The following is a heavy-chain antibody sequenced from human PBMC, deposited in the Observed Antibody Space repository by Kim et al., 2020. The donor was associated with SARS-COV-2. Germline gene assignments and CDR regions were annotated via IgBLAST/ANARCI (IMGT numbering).Heavy chain of an antibody. V-gene: IGHV1-24*01. CDR1: GDSLKELA. D-gene: IGHD3-22*01. CDR3: STMNYFDTRELDF. CDR2: FDPTEGTI. Sequence: ASVKVSCKVSGDSLKELAVHWVRQTPGKGLEWMGGFDPTEGTILYAPKFQGRVTVTEDKSTDTAYLELRSLRSDDMAIYYCSTMNYFDTRELDFWGRGTLVTVSS. J-gene: IGHJ4*02.